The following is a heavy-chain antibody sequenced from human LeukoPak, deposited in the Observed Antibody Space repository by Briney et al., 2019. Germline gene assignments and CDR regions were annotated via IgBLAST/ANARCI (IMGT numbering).Heavy chain of an antibody. V-gene: IGHV3-30*18. Sequence: GGSLRLSCAASGFTVSSNYMSWVRQAPGKGLEWVAVISYDGSNKYCADSVKGRFTISRDNSKSTLYLQMNSLRAEDTAVYYCVKVSDNFQFDYWGQGTLVTVSS. J-gene: IGHJ4*02. CDR2: ISYDGSNK. D-gene: IGHD1-1*01. CDR1: GFTVSSNY. CDR3: VKVSDNFQFDY.